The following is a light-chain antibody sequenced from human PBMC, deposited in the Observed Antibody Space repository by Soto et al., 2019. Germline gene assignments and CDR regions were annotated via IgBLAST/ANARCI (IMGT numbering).Light chain of an antibody. CDR1: TIGSRS. Sequence: SYELTQPPSLSVAPGQTARVTCGRHTIGSRSVHWYQKKPGQAPLLVVYDDSARPSGIPERFAGSNFDNPATLTINMVEAGDEADYYCHVWDSGTNDRMFGGGTKLTVL. CDR2: DDS. V-gene: IGLV3-21*02. J-gene: IGLJ3*02. CDR3: HVWDSGTNDRM.